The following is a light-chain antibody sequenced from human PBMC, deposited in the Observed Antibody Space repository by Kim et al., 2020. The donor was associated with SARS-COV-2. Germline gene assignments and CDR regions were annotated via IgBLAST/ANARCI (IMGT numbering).Light chain of an antibody. V-gene: IGLV2-14*01. J-gene: IGLJ1*01. CDR1: SSDVGGYNY. CDR2: EVG. CDR3: SSYTSSSTLPYV. Sequence: TIPCSGTSSDVGGYNYVAWYQQHPRKAPKLMIYEVGNRPSGVSTRFSCSKSGNTASLTISGLQAEDEADYYCSSYTSSSTLPYVFGTGTKVTVL.